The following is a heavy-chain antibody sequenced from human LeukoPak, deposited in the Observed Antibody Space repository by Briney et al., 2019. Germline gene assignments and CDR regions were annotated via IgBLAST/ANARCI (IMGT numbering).Heavy chain of an antibody. J-gene: IGHJ4*02. CDR1: GGSISSSSYY. D-gene: IGHD6-19*01. V-gene: IGHV4-39*01. CDR2: IYYSGST. CDR3: TRRVAAANLYRSGRPDY. Sequence: SETLSLTCTVSGGSISSSSYYWGWIRQPPGKGLEWIGSIYYSGSTYYNPSLKSRVTISVDTSKNQFSLKLRSVTAADTAVYYCTRRVAAANLYRSGRPDYWGQGTLVTVSS.